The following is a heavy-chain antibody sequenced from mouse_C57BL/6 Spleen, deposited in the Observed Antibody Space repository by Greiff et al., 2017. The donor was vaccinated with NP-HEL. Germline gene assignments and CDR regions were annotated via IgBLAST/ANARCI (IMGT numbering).Heavy chain of an antibody. CDR3: ARSGSNPGAY. CDR2: IDPSDSYT. CDR1: GYTFTSYW. Sequence: QVQLQQPGAELVRPGTSVKLSCKASGYTFTSYWMHWVKQRPGQGLEWIGVIDPSDSYTNYNQKFKGKATLTVDTSSSTAYMQLSSLTSEDSAVYYCARSGSNPGAYWGQGTLVTVSA. J-gene: IGHJ3*01. D-gene: IGHD2-5*01. V-gene: IGHV1-59*01.